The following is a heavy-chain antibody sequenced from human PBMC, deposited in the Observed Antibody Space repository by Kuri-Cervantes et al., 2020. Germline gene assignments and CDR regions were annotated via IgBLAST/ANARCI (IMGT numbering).Heavy chain of an antibody. V-gene: IGHV1-8*01. CDR1: GYTFTSYD. CDR2: MNPNSGNT. CDR3: ARGIFDSYYMDV. Sequence: ASVKVSCKASGYTFTSYDINWVRQATGQGLEWMGWMNPNSGNTGYAQKFQGRVTMTRNTSISTAYMELSSLRSEDTAVYYCARGIFDSYYMDVWGKGTTVTVSS. J-gene: IGHJ6*03. D-gene: IGHD3-3*01.